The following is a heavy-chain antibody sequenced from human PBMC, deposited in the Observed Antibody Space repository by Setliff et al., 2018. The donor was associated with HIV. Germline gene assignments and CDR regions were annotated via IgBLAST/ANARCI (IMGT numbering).Heavy chain of an antibody. CDR1: GYTFTDNY. Sequence: ASVKVSCKASGYTFTDNYIHWVRQAPGQGLEWMAWINPNSGGTNYEQKFQGRVTMTRDTSISTDYMELSSLRSEDTAVYYCAAGYCGGDCYARQSYFDYWGQGTLVTVSS. CDR2: INPNSGGT. CDR3: AAGYCGGDCYARQSYFDY. J-gene: IGHJ4*02. V-gene: IGHV1-2*02. D-gene: IGHD2-21*02.